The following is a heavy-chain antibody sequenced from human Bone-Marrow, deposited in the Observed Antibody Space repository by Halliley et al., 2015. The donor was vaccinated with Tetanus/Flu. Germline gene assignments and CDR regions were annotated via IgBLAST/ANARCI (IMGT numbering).Heavy chain of an antibody. CDR1: RGSINNYY. J-gene: IGHJ4*02. CDR2: IYHTGRT. Sequence: TLSLTCNVSRGSINNYYWSWIRQPPGKGLEWVGQIYHTGRTNYNPSLKSRVIISIDMSRTQFSLKLSSVTAADTAIYYCARVMVVSGFETKSYFDYWGQGTPVTVSS. CDR3: ARVMVVSGFETKSYFDY. V-gene: IGHV4-59*12. D-gene: IGHD2-15*01.